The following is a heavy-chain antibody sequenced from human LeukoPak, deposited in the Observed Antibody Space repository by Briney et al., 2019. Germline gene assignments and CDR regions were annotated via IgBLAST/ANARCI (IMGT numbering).Heavy chain of an antibody. CDR3: AKGRYTFDY. Sequence: GGSLRLSCAVSGFTFSTYGMSWVRQTPGKGLEWVSAIGGSGAATFYADSVKGRFTISRDNSENTLYLQMNSLRVKDTAIYYCAKGRYTFDYWGQGTLVTVSS. J-gene: IGHJ4*02. CDR2: IGGSGAAT. V-gene: IGHV3-23*01. D-gene: IGHD1-1*01. CDR1: GFTFSTYG.